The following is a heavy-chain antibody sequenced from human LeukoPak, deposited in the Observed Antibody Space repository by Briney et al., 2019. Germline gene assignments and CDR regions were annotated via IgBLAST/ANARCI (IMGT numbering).Heavy chain of an antibody. J-gene: IGHJ6*03. CDR2: ISSGGAYT. CDR3: ARDPEVPDYYSYMDV. V-gene: IGHV3-21*01. CDR1: GFIFSSYG. Sequence: GGSLRLFCTGSGFIFSSYGLFWVRQAPGKGLEWVSAISSGGAYTYYADSVKGRFTISRDNALNSVSLQMNGLRAEDTAIYYCARDPEVPDYYSYMDVWGKGTTVTVSS.